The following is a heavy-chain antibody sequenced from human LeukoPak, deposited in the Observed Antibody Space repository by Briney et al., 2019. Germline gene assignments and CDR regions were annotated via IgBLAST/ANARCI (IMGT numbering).Heavy chain of an antibody. Sequence: GASVKVSCKASGYTFTGYYMHWVRQAPGQGLEWMGWINPNSGGTNYAQKFQGKVTMTSDTSISTAYMELRRLRSDDTAVYYCARAATDMVTNIDYWGQGTLVTVSS. D-gene: IGHD5-18*01. CDR1: GYTFTGYY. V-gene: IGHV1-2*02. J-gene: IGHJ4*02. CDR2: INPNSGGT. CDR3: ARAATDMVTNIDY.